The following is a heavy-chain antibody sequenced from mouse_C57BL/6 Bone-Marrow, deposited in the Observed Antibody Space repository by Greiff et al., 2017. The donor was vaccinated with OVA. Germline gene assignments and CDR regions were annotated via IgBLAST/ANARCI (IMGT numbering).Heavy chain of an antibody. V-gene: IGHV1-61*01. D-gene: IGHD2-4*01. J-gene: IGHJ3*01. CDR3: AVYDYDWTWFAY. CDR2: IYPSDSET. CDR1: GYTFTSYW. Sequence: QVQLQQPGAELVRPGSSVKLSCKASGYTFTSYWMDWVKQRPGRGLEWIGNIYPSDSETHYNQNFKDKATLTVDKSSSTAYMQLSSLTSEDSAVYYCAVYDYDWTWFAYWGQGTLVTVSA.